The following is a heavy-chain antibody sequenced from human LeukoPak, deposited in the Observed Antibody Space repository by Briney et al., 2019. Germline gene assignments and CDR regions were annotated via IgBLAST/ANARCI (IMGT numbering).Heavy chain of an antibody. J-gene: IGHJ4*02. CDR3: ARDNALYCSSTSCLFDY. CDR2: INPNSGGT. D-gene: IGHD2-2*01. V-gene: IGHV1-2*02. CDR1: GYTLTTNG. Sequence: ASVKVSCKPSGYTLTTNGTSWVRHAPRQGLEWMAWINPNSGGTYYAQNFHDRITLTKDTSISTAYMELGRLRSDDTAIYYCARDNALYCSSTSCLFDYWGQGTLVTVSS.